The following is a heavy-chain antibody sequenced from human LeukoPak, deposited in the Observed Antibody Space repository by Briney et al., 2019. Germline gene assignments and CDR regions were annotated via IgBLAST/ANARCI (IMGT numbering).Heavy chain of an antibody. V-gene: IGHV3-33*08. D-gene: IGHD6-13*01. Sequence: SGGSLRLSCAASGFTFSSYGMHWVRQAPGKGLEWVAVIWYDGSNKYYADSVKGRFTISRDNSENTLYLQMNSLRAEDTALYYCASDGIAVDRGIGYFDYWGQGTLVTVSS. CDR1: GFTFSSYG. CDR3: ASDGIAVDRGIGYFDY. CDR2: IWYDGSNK. J-gene: IGHJ4*02.